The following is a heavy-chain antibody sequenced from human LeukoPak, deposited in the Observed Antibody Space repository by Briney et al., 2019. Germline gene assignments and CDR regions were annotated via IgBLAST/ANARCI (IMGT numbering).Heavy chain of an antibody. CDR1: GFTSSSYA. Sequence: GGSLRLSCAASGFTSSSYAMSWVRQAPGKGMEWVSYITNSGRSTNYADAVKGRFTISRDNVKKSVYLEMTDLRAEDTAVYYCARDATGNYYVFDSWGQGTLVTVSS. CDR3: ARDATGNYYVFDS. V-gene: IGHV3-48*04. CDR2: ITNSGRST. D-gene: IGHD1-7*01. J-gene: IGHJ4*02.